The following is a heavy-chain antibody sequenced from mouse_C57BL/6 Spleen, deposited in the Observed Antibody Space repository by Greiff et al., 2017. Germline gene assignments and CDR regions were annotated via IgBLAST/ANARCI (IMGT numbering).Heavy chain of an antibody. CDR3: ARRAYDYGYAMDY. CDR2: IYPGSGNT. Sequence: QVQLKQSGPEPVKPGASVKISCKASGYSFTSYYIHWVKQRPGQGLEWIGWIYPGSGNTKYNEKFKGKATLTADTSSSTAYMQLSSLTSEDSAVYYCARRAYDYGYAMDYWGQGTSVTVSS. CDR1: GYSFTSYY. J-gene: IGHJ4*01. V-gene: IGHV1-66*01. D-gene: IGHD2-4*01.